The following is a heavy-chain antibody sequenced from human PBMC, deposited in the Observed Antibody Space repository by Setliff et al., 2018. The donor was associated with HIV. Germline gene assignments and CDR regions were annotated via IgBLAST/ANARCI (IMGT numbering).Heavy chain of an antibody. CDR1: GGSISSYY. D-gene: IGHD3-16*02. Sequence: SETLSLTCTVSGGSISSYYWSWIRQPPGKGLECIGYIYNNENTNYNLSLKSRVTISVDTSKNQFSLKLSSVTAADTAVYYCARGGLRLGELSLFHDSWGQGVLVTSPQ. CDR3: ARGGLRLGELSLFHDS. CDR2: IYNNENT. J-gene: IGHJ4*02. V-gene: IGHV4-59*01.